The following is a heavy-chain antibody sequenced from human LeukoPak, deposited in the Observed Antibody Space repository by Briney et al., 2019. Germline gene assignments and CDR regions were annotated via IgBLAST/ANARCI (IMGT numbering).Heavy chain of an antibody. CDR3: ARGYCSSTSCFAWNGPFFFDY. CDR1: GGSFSGYY. CDR2: INHSGST. Sequence: SETLSLTCAVYGGSFSGYYWSWIRQPPGKGLEWIGEINHSGSTNYNPSLKSRVTISVDTSKNQFSLKLSSVTAPDTAVYYCARGYCSSTSCFAWNGPFFFDYWGQGTLVTVSS. V-gene: IGHV4-34*01. D-gene: IGHD2-2*01. J-gene: IGHJ4*02.